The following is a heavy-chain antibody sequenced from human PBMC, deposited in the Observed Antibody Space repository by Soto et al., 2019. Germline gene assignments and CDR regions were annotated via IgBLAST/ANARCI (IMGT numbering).Heavy chain of an antibody. Sequence: ASVKVSCKASGYTFSNYGITWVRQAPGQGLEWMGWISGYNGNTNYAQKFQDRITMTTDIPTGTAYMELRSLRSDDTAVYYCARDPRTYYYDTTGSPIDFWGQGTLVPVSS. J-gene: IGHJ4*02. CDR1: GYTFSNYG. D-gene: IGHD3-22*01. CDR3: ARDPRTYYYDTTGSPIDF. CDR2: ISGYNGNT. V-gene: IGHV1-18*01.